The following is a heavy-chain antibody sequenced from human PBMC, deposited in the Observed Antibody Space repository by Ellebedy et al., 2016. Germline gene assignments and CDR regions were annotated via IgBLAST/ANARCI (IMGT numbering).Heavy chain of an antibody. Sequence: SQTLSLTXXVSGGSILRGGYSWSWIRQPPGRGLEWIGYIYHSGRTLYNPSLKTRVIMSVDTSKNHFSLHLSSVTAADTAVYYCARGSTVLDGGHSGFDYWGQGTLVTVSS. CDR2: IYHSGRT. CDR1: GGSILRGGYS. CDR3: ARGSTVLDGGHSGFDY. V-gene: IGHV4-30-2*01. D-gene: IGHD4-23*01. J-gene: IGHJ4*02.